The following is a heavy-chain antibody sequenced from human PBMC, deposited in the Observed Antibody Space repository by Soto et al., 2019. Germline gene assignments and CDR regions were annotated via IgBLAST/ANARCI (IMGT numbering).Heavy chain of an antibody. Sequence: PGESLKISCKGSGYSFTSYWIGWVRQMPGKGLEWMGIIYPGDSDTRYSPSFQGQVTISADKSISTAYLQWSSLKASDTAMYYCARTVLRFLEWSPDAFDIWGQGTMVTVSS. V-gene: IGHV5-51*01. CDR2: IYPGDSDT. D-gene: IGHD3-3*01. CDR3: ARTVLRFLEWSPDAFDI. CDR1: GYSFTSYW. J-gene: IGHJ3*02.